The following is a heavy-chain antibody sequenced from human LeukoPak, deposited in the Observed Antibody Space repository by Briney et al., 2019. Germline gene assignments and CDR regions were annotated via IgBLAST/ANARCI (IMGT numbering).Heavy chain of an antibody. Sequence: ASVKVSCKASGYTFTSYGISWVRQAPGQGLEWMGGIIPIFGTANYAQKFQGRVTITADESTSTAYMELSSLRSEDTAVYYCARGPLKYYYGSGSYRSYMDVWGKGTTVTVSS. CDR1: GYTFTSYG. D-gene: IGHD3-10*01. V-gene: IGHV1-69*13. CDR3: ARGPLKYYYGSGSYRSYMDV. J-gene: IGHJ6*03. CDR2: IIPIFGTA.